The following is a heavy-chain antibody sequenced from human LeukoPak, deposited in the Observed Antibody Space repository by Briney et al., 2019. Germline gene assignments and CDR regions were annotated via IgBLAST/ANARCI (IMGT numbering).Heavy chain of an antibody. Sequence: GGSLRLSCAASGFMFSRYWMHWVRQAPGKGLVWVSHIKSDGSSTTYADSVKGRFTISRDNAKSTPYLQMNSLRVEDTAVYYCVRDSSSWYYDYWGQGTLVTVSS. D-gene: IGHD6-13*01. V-gene: IGHV3-74*01. CDR1: GFMFSRYW. J-gene: IGHJ4*02. CDR2: IKSDGSST. CDR3: VRDSSSWYYDY.